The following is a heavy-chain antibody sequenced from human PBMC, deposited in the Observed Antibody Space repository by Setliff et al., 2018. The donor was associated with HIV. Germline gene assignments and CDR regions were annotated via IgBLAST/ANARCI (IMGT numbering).Heavy chain of an antibody. J-gene: IGHJ4*02. CDR1: GYTFSSYG. V-gene: IGHV1-18*01. CDR3: ARQAWHSGRNGYFVDY. Sequence: ASVKVSCKASGYTFSSYGISWVRQAPGQGLEWMGWISASNGYTDYAQKFRDRVTLTTDTSTSTAYMELRSLTSDDTAVYYCARQAWHSGRNGYFVDYWGQGTLVTVSS. CDR2: ISASNGYT. D-gene: IGHD2-15*01.